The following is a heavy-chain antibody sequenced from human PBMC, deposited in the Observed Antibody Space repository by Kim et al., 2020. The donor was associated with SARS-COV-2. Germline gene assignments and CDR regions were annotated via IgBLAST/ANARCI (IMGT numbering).Heavy chain of an antibody. D-gene: IGHD6-19*01. CDR1: GFTVSSNY. CDR2: IYSGGST. J-gene: IGHJ4*02. Sequence: GGSLRLSCAASGFTVSSNYMSWVRKAPGKGLEWVSVIYSGGSTYYADSVKGRFTISRDNSKNTLYLQMNSLRAEDTAVYYCARDGISSGWSEGVGYWGQGTLVTVSS. V-gene: IGHV3-66*01. CDR3: ARDGISSGWSEGVGY.